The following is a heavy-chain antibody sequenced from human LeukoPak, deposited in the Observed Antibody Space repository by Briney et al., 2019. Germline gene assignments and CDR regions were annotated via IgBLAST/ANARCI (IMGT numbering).Heavy chain of an antibody. CDR2: IKQDGSDR. Sequence: GGSLRLSCAASGFTFRNYWMSWVRQAPGTGLEWVANIKQDGSDRDYVTSVRGRFTISRDNAESSLYLQMNSLRAEDTAVYYCVRNLAVAGTCFDSWGQGTLVTVSS. CDR1: GFTFRNYW. CDR3: VRNLAVAGTCFDS. D-gene: IGHD6-19*01. J-gene: IGHJ4*02. V-gene: IGHV3-7*03.